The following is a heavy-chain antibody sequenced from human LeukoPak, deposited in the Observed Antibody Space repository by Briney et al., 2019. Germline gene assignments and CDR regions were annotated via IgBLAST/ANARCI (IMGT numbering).Heavy chain of an antibody. CDR1: GGSISSDLYY. D-gene: IGHD3-3*01. CDR3: ARGDLKSDWFDP. Sequence: PSQTLSLTCTVSGGSISSDLYYGNWIRQPAGKGLEWIGRFYNSGRTNFNPSLKSRVTISADTSKNQFSLKLRSVTAADTAVYYCARGDLKSDWFDPWGQGTLVIVST. V-gene: IGHV4-61*02. CDR2: FYNSGRT. J-gene: IGHJ5*02.